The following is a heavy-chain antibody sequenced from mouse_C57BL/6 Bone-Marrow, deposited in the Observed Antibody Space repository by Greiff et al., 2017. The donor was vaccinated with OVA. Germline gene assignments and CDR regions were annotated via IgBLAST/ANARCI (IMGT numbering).Heavy chain of an antibody. V-gene: IGHV14-4*01. CDR1: GFNIKDDY. Sequence: DVQLQESGAELVRPGASVKLSCTASGFNIKDDYMHWVKQRPEQGLEWIGWIDPENGDTEYASKFQGKATITADTSSNTAYLQLSSLTSEDTAVYYCTTPAVVATGDYAMDYWGQGTSVTVSS. CDR3: TTPAVVATGDYAMDY. CDR2: IDPENGDT. D-gene: IGHD1-1*01. J-gene: IGHJ4*01.